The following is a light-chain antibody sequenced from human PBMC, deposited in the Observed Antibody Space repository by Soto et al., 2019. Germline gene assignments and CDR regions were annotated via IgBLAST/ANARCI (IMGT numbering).Light chain of an antibody. CDR1: HSVGRY. CDR3: QQALT. J-gene: IGKJ3*01. CDR2: DAS. Sequence: EVVLTQSPATLSLSPGERATLSCRASHSVGRYLAWHQQKPGQAPRLLIYDASNSATGIPARFSGSGSGTDFTLTISSLEPEDFAVYYCQQALTFGPGTKVDIK. V-gene: IGKV3-11*01.